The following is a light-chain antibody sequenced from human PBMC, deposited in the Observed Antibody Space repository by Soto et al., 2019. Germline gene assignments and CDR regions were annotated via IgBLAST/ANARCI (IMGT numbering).Light chain of an antibody. Sequence: EIVMTQSPATLSVSPGERATLSCRASQSVSSNLAWYQQKPGQAPRLLIYGASTRATGIPARFSGSGSGTAFTLTISSLQSEDFAVYSCQQYNNWPPETFGQGTKVEI. CDR3: QQYNNWPPET. CDR1: QSVSSN. V-gene: IGKV3-15*01. CDR2: GAS. J-gene: IGKJ1*01.